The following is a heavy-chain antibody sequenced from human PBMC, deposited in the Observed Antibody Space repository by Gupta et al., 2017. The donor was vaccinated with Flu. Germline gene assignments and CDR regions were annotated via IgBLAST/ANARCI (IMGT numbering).Heavy chain of an antibody. Sequence: GLVWGSRIKSDESSASYADSVKGRFTISRDNAKNTLYLQMNSLRAEDTAVYYCARDGAGDCSGGSCYSWFDPWGQGTLVTVSS. V-gene: IGHV3-74*01. D-gene: IGHD2-15*01. CDR3: ARDGAGDCSGGSCYSWFDP. J-gene: IGHJ5*02. CDR2: IKSDESSA.